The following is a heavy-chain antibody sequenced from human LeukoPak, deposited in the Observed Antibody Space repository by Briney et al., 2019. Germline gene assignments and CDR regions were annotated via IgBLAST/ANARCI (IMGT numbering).Heavy chain of an antibody. CDR3: AREGSGSYYTPDAFDI. Sequence: SETLSLTCTVSGGSISGYYWSWIRQPPGKGLEWIGYIYYSGSTNYNPSLKSRVTISVDTSKNQFSLKLSSVTAADTAVYYCAREGSGSYYTPDAFDIWGQGTMVTVSS. J-gene: IGHJ3*02. D-gene: IGHD1-26*01. CDR2: IYYSGST. V-gene: IGHV4-59*01. CDR1: GGSISGYY.